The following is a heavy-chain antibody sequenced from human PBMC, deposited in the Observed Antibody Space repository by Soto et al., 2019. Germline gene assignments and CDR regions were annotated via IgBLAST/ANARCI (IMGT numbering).Heavy chain of an antibody. CDR3: ASGNRYNCNYFSAFDY. Sequence: ASVKVSCKASGYTFTSYAMHWVRQAPGQRLEWMGWINAGNGNTKYSQKFQGRVTITRDTSASTAYMELSSLRSEDTAVYYCASGNRYNCNYFSAFDYWGQGTLVTVSS. J-gene: IGHJ4*02. CDR1: GYTFTSYA. CDR2: INAGNGNT. V-gene: IGHV1-3*01. D-gene: IGHD1-7*01.